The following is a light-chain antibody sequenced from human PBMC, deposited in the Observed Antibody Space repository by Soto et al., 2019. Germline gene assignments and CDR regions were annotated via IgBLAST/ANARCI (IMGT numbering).Light chain of an antibody. CDR3: QQYGSLIT. Sequence: MVVTQSPGTLSLSPGERATLSCRASQSLSSSYLAWHQQKPGQAPRLVIYGAFSRATGIPDRFSGSGSGTDFTLTISRLEPEDFAVYYCQQYGSLITFGQGTRLEIK. CDR2: GAF. J-gene: IGKJ5*01. V-gene: IGKV3-20*01. CDR1: QSLSSSY.